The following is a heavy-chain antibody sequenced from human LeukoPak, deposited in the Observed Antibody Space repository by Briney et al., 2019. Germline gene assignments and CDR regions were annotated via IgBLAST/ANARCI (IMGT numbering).Heavy chain of an antibody. CDR1: GFTFSSYW. CDR3: ASWRWLQSDVDY. J-gene: IGHJ4*02. D-gene: IGHD5-24*01. V-gene: IGHV3-7*01. Sequence: PGGSLRLSCAASGFTFSSYWMSWVRQAPGKGLEWVGNIKQDGSEKYYVDSVKGRFTISRDNAKNSLYLQMNSLRAEDTAVYYCASWRWLQSDVDYWGQGTLVTVSS. CDR2: IKQDGSEK.